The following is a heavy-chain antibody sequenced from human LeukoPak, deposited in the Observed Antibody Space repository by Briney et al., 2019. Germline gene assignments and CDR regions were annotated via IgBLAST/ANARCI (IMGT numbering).Heavy chain of an antibody. CDR2: INTDGSNT. J-gene: IGHJ4*02. CDR3: ARDDSTWLQSHDY. V-gene: IGHV3-74*01. CDR1: GFTFSSYW. D-gene: IGHD5-24*01. Sequence: PGGSLRLSCAASGFTFSSYWMHWVRQAPGKGLVWVSRINTDGSNTNYADSVKGRFTISRDNAKNTLYLQMSSLRAEDTAVYYCARDDSTWLQSHDYWGQGTLVTVSS.